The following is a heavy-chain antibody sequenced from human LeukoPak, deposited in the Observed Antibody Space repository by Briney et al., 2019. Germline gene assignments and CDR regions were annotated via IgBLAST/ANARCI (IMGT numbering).Heavy chain of an antibody. Sequence: WGALRLFCAASGFAFNYAWVRWGRQAPGKGLEWVAVISYDGSNKYYADSVKGRFTISRDNSKNTLYLQMNSLRAEDTAVYYCARDSSYYDTSDYFDYWGQGTLVTVSS. CDR1: GFAFNYAW. V-gene: IGHV3-30*03. D-gene: IGHD3-22*01. CDR2: ISYDGSNK. CDR3: ARDSSYYDTSDYFDY. J-gene: IGHJ4*02.